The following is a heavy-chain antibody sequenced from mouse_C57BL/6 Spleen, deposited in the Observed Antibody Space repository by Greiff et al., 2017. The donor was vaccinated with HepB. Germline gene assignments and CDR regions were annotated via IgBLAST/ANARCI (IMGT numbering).Heavy chain of an antibody. CDR1: GFTFSDYY. J-gene: IGHJ4*01. D-gene: IGHD1-1*01. CDR3: ARAGVITTAYAMDY. V-gene: IGHV5-16*01. CDR2: INYDGSST. Sequence: EVNVVESEGGLVQPGSSMKLSCTASGFTFSDYYMAWVRQVPEKGLEWVANINYDGSSTYYLDSLKSRFIISRDNAKNILYLQMSSLKSEDTATYYCARAGVITTAYAMDYWGQGTSVTVSS.